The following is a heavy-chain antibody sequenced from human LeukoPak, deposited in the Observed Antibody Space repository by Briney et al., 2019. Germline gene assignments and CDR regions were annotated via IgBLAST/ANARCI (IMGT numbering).Heavy chain of an antibody. Sequence: SVTLSFTCAGYGWTFSGYYWSWLPPPPGKGLEGMSEINHSRSTNYNPSLKSRVTISVDTSKNQFSLKLSSVTAAYTAVYYFARDGGVVAASIGILDCWGQGTLVTVSS. CDR1: GWTFSGYY. CDR3: ARDGGVVAASIGILDC. CDR2: INHSRST. V-gene: IGHV4-34*01. J-gene: IGHJ4*02. D-gene: IGHD2-15*01.